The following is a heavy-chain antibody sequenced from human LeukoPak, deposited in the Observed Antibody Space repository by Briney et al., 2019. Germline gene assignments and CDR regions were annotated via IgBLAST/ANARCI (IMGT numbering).Heavy chain of an antibody. Sequence: PGGSLRLSCSASGFTFSDYWMMWVRQAPGKGLEWVGNIRQDDSEKNYVDSVKGRLTISGDNAKFSLYLQMNSLRAEDTAIYYCATDRKVGTWDPRFNYWGQGTLVTVSS. V-gene: IGHV3-7*01. CDR2: IRQDDSEK. J-gene: IGHJ4*02. CDR1: GFTFSDYW. D-gene: IGHD4-23*01. CDR3: ATDRKVGTWDPRFNY.